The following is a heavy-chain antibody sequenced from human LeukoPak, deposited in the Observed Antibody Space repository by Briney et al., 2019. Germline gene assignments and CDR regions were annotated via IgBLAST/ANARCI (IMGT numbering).Heavy chain of an antibody. CDR1: GVSFSTYY. Sequence: SETLSLTCAVSGVSFSTYYWSWIRQSPEKGLEWIGEVNHSGYTNYNPSLKSRVSISVDTSKNQFSLKLSSVTAADTAVYYCARQLYGSDYWGQGTLVNVSS. CDR2: VNHSGYT. V-gene: IGHV4-34*01. D-gene: IGHD4-17*01. J-gene: IGHJ4*02. CDR3: ARQLYGSDY.